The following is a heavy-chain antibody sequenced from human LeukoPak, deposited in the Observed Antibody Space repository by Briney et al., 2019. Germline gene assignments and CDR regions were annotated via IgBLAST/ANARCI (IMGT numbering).Heavy chain of an antibody. CDR1: GFTFSTCG. CDR2: ISSDGNDK. D-gene: IGHD2-15*01. Sequence: GRSLRLSCAVSGFTFSTCGMHWVRRAPGKGLEWVAVISSDGNDKYYAVSVKGRFTISRDNSKNTLYLQMNSLRAEDTAVYYCAKAVRDCSGASCYNHGMDVWGQGTTVTVSS. V-gene: IGHV3-30*18. J-gene: IGHJ6*02. CDR3: AKAVRDCSGASCYNHGMDV.